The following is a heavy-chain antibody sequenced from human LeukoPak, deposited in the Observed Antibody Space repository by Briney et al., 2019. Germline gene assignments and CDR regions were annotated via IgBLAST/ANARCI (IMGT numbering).Heavy chain of an antibody. CDR1: GYTFTSYY. Sequence: ASVKVSCKASGYTFTSYYMHWVQQAPGQGLEWMGIINPSGGSTSYAQKFQGRVTMTRDTSTSTVYMELSSLRSEDTAVYYCARAPDEDYYDSSGYLYYFDYWGQGTLVTVSS. CDR2: INPSGGST. CDR3: ARAPDEDYYDSSGYLYYFDY. V-gene: IGHV1-46*01. J-gene: IGHJ4*02. D-gene: IGHD3-22*01.